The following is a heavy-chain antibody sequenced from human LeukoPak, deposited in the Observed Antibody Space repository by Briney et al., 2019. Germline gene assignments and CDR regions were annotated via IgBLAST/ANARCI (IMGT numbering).Heavy chain of an antibody. CDR2: ISSSGSTI. CDR3: ARESYGSGTFDY. D-gene: IGHD3-10*01. Sequence: GGSLRLSCAASGFTFSSYAMSWVRQAPGKGLEWVSYISSSGSTIYYADSVKGRFTISRDNAKNSLYLQMNSLRAEDTAVYYRARESYGSGTFDYWGQGTLVTVSS. CDR1: GFTFSSYA. V-gene: IGHV3-48*04. J-gene: IGHJ4*02.